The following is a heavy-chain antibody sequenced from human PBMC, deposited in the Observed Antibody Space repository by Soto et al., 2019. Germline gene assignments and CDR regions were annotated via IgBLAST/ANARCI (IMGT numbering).Heavy chain of an antibody. Sequence: SVKVSCKASGFAFTSSAMQWVRQARGQRLEWIGWIVVGSGNTNYAQKFQERVTITRDMSTSTAYMELSSLRSEDTAVYYCAAGYDYRRYYYMDVWGKGTTVTVSS. CDR1: GFAFTSSA. J-gene: IGHJ6*03. CDR2: IVVGSGNT. CDR3: AAGYDYRRYYYMDV. D-gene: IGHD3-16*01. V-gene: IGHV1-58*02.